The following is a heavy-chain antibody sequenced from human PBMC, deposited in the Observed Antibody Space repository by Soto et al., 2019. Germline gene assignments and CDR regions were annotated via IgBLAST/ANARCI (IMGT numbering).Heavy chain of an antibody. J-gene: IGHJ4*02. Sequence: GGSLRLSCAASGFTFSSYWMHWVRQAPGKGLVWVSRIKSDGSSIDYADSVKGRFTTSRDNAKKTLYLQMNSLRVEDTAVYYCAKGYYDASGFQWGQGTLVIVS. V-gene: IGHV3-74*01. CDR2: IKSDGSSI. CDR1: GFTFSSYW. CDR3: AKGYYDASGFQ. D-gene: IGHD3-22*01.